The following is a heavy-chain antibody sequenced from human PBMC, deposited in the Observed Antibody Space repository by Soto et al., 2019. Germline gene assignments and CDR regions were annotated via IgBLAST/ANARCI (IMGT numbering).Heavy chain of an antibody. V-gene: IGHV3-30*18. J-gene: IGHJ2*01. D-gene: IGHD2-15*01. CDR2: ISYDGSNK. Sequence: QVQLVESGGGVVQPGRSLRLSCAASGFTFSSYGMHWVRQAPGKGLEWVAVISYDGSNKYYADSVKGRFTISRDNSKNTLYLQMNSLRAEETAVYYCAKGCSGGSCYSRNWYFDLWGRGTLVTVSS. CDR3: AKGCSGGSCYSRNWYFDL. CDR1: GFTFSSYG.